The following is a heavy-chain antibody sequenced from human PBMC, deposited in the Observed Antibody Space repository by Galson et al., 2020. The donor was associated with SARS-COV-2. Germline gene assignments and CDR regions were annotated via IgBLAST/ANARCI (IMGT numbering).Heavy chain of an antibody. J-gene: IGHJ4*02. CDR1: GFTFSSYA. V-gene: IGHV3-30-3*01. Sequence: TGGSLRLSCAASGFTFSSYAMHWVRQAPGKGLEWVAVISYDGSNKYYADPVKGRFTISRDNSKNTLYLQMNSLRAEDTAVYYCASSRYYYDSSGSLDYWGQGSLVTVSS. CDR3: ASSRYYYDSSGSLDY. CDR2: ISYDGSNK. D-gene: IGHD3-22*01.